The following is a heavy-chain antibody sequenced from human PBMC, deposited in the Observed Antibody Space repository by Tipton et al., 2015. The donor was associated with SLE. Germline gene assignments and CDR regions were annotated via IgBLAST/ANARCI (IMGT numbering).Heavy chain of an antibody. CDR3: ARDVGGYNTGWFPYYFDY. D-gene: IGHD2-8*02. CDR2: IYHSGNI. V-gene: IGHV4-30-2*06. CDR1: GGSISSGGYY. J-gene: IGHJ4*02. Sequence: TLSLTCTVSGGSISSGGYYWSWIRQSPGKGLEWIGEIYHSGNINYNPSLKSRLTISVDKYRNQFFLQLTSVTAADTAVYYCARDVGGYNTGWFPYYFDYWGQGTLVTVSS.